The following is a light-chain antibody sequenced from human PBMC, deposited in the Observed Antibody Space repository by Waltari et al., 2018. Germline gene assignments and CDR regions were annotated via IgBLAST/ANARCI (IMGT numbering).Light chain of an antibody. Sequence: DIQMTQSPSSLSASVGDRVTITFRASQSISNNLNWYQQKPGKAPKLLIYATSVLQSGVPSRFSGRGSGTDFTLTTSSLQPEDFATYYCQQTYSTWTFGQGTAVEIK. V-gene: IGKV1-39*01. CDR3: QQTYSTWT. CDR2: ATS. CDR1: QSISNN. J-gene: IGKJ1*01.